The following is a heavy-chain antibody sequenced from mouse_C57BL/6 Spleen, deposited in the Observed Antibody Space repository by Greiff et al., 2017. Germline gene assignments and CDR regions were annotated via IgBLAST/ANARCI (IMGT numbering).Heavy chain of an antibody. CDR1: GFSLTTFGMG. CDR2: PWWDDAK. D-gene: IGHD1-1*01. Sequence: QVTLKESGPGILQPSQTLSLTCSFSGFSLTTFGMGVGWIRQPSGQGLEWLAHPWWDDAKYYNPALKSRPTIAKDTSKNQVFLKIANVDTADTATYYCARLVVARYFDVWGTGTTGTVSS. J-gene: IGHJ1*03. CDR3: ARLVVARYFDV. V-gene: IGHV8-8*01.